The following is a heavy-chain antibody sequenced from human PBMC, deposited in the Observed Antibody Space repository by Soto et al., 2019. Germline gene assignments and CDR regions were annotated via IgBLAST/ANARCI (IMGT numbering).Heavy chain of an antibody. D-gene: IGHD3-16*02. CDR3: AIWALDYDYIWGSYRKGAFDI. Sequence: ASVKVSCKASGYTFTSYAMHWVRQAPGQRLEWMGWINAGNGNTKYSQKFQGRVTITRDTSASTAYMELSSLRSEDTAVYYCAIWALDYDYIWGSYRKGAFDIWGQGTMVTVSS. J-gene: IGHJ3*02. CDR1: GYTFTSYA. V-gene: IGHV1-3*01. CDR2: INAGNGNT.